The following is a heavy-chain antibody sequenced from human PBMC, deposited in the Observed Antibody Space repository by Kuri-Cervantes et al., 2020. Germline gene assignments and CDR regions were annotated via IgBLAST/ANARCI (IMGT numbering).Heavy chain of an antibody. Sequence: SETLSLTCTVSGGSISSYYWSWIRQPPGKGLEWIGEIYHSGSTNYNPSLKSRVTISVDTSKNQFSLKLSSVTAADTAVYYCAREYIVVVPAALSYYYYGMDVWGQGTTVT. J-gene: IGHJ6*01. V-gene: IGHV4-59*12. CDR2: IYHSGST. D-gene: IGHD2-2*01. CDR1: GGSISSYY. CDR3: AREYIVVVPAALSYYYYGMDV.